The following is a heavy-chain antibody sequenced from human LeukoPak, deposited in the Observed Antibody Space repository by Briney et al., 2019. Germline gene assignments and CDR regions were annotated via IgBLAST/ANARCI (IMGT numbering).Heavy chain of an antibody. CDR2: IIPILGIA. CDR3: AREAIFGVVREYYFDY. V-gene: IGHV1-69*04. D-gene: IGHD3-3*01. Sequence: SVKVSCKASGGTFSSYAITWVRQAPGQGLEWMGRIIPILGIANYAQKFQGRVTITADKSTSTAYMELSSLRSEDTAVYYCAREAIFGVVREYYFDYWGQGTLVTVS. CDR1: GGTFSSYA. J-gene: IGHJ4*02.